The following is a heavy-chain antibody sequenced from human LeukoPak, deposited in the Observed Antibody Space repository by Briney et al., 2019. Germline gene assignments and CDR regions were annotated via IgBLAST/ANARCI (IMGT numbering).Heavy chain of an antibody. Sequence: PGRSLRLSCAASGFTFDDYAMHWVRQAPGKGLEWVSGISWNSGSIGYADSVKGRFTISRDNAKNSLYLQMNSLRAEDTALYYCAKGSLRGHRRPFGYWGQGTLVTVSS. D-gene: IGHD4-17*01. CDR1: GFTFDDYA. J-gene: IGHJ4*02. CDR3: AKGSLRGHRRPFGY. CDR2: ISWNSGSI. V-gene: IGHV3-9*01.